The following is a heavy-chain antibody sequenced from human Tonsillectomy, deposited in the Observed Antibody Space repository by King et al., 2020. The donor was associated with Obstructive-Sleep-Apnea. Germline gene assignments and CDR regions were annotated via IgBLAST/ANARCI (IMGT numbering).Heavy chain of an antibody. Sequence: QLQESGPGLVKPSETLSLTCTVSGGSISSNTYFWGWLRLSPGKGLEWIAHIHYSGSTSYNPSLKSRVTISVDTSKNQLSLKLSSVTAADTAVYYCAKDGGSVTTAHEYWGHGTLVTV. CDR1: GGSISSNTYF. D-gene: IGHD4-17*01. V-gene: IGHV4-39*07. J-gene: IGHJ4*01. CDR2: IHYSGST. CDR3: AKDGGSVTTAHEY.